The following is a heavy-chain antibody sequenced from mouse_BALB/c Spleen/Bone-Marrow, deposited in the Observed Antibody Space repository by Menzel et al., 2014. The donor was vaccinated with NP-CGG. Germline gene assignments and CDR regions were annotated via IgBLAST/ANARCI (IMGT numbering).Heavy chain of an antibody. CDR1: GFTFSSFG. CDR3: GTDHGYSMDY. J-gene: IGHJ4*01. V-gene: IGHV5-17*02. Sequence: EVQRVESGGGLVQPGGSRKLSCAVAGFTFSSFGMHWVRQAPEKGLEWVAFISSGSTNIYYADTVKGRFTISRDNPKNILFLQMTSLRSEDTAMYYCGTDHGYSMDYWGQGTSVTVSS. CDR2: ISSGSTNI.